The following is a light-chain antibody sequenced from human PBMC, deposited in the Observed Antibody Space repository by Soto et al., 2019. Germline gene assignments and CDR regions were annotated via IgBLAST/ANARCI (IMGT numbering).Light chain of an antibody. V-gene: IGLV1-47*01. CDR2: RSN. J-gene: IGLJ3*02. CDR3: AAWDDSLSGWV. CDR1: TSNIGTNY. Sequence: QSVLTQPPSASGTPGQRVTISCSGSTSNIGTNYVYWYQQLPGTAPKLLIYRSNQRPSGVPDRFSGSKSGTSASLAISGLRSEDEADYYCAAWDDSLSGWVFGGGTKLTGL.